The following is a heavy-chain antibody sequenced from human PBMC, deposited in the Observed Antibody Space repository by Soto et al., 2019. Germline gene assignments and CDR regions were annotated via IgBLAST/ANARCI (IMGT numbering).Heavy chain of an antibody. CDR3: VRTCLASPPPTGAFDI. J-gene: IGHJ3*02. V-gene: IGHV5-51*07. CDR1: LYSFTSYW. Sequence: SQRISCKRFLYSFTSYWFVRVHQRTGKRLDWLGIISPRHSDPRYSPSSQGQVTISADKSISTAYLQWSSMKASDTAMYYCVRTCLASPPPTGAFDIWGEGTMVTV. CDR2: ISPRHSDP.